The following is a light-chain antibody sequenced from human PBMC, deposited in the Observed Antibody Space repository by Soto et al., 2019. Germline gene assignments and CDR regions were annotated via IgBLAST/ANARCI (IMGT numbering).Light chain of an antibody. CDR1: QSITNW. J-gene: IGKJ1*01. V-gene: IGKV1-5*01. CDR2: DAS. Sequence: DIQMTQSPSTLSASVGDRVTITCRASQSITNWLAWYQQKPGKAPKLLMYDASSFHSGVPSRFSGSGSGTDFTLAISSLQPEDSATYYCLQDINYPWTFGQGTKVDIK. CDR3: LQDINYPWT.